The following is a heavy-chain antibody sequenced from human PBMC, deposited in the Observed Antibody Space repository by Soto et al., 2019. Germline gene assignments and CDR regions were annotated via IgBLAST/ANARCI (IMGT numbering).Heavy chain of an antibody. Sequence: PSETLSLTCTVSGGSISSYYWSWIRQPPGKGLEWIGYIYYSGSTSYNPSLKSRVTISVDTSKNQFSLKLSSVTAADTAVYYCARDSRRGAVAGTGHYYYYYGMDVWGQGTTVTVSS. CDR3: ARDSRRGAVAGTGHYYYYYGMDV. J-gene: IGHJ6*02. CDR2: IYYSGST. V-gene: IGHV4-59*01. CDR1: GGSISSYY. D-gene: IGHD6-19*01.